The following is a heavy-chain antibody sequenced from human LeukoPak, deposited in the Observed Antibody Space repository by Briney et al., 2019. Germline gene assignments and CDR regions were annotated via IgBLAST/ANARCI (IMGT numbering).Heavy chain of an antibody. J-gene: IGHJ4*02. V-gene: IGHV3-23*01. D-gene: IGHD5-18*01. Sequence: PGGSLRLSCAASGFTFNCYAMRWVRPAPGKELEGVSAISGSGGSTYYADSVKGRFTISRDNSKNTLYLQMNSLRAEDTDVYYCAKDFADSYGAVFDYWGQGTLVTVSS. CDR2: ISGSGGST. CDR1: GFTFNCYA. CDR3: AKDFADSYGAVFDY.